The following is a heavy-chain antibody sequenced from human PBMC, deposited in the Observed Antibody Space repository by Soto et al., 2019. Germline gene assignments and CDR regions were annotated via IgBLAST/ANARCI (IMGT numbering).Heavy chain of an antibody. J-gene: IGHJ4*02. CDR2: IFSGGTT. CDR3: ARETVPPSYHYYDC. CDR1: GFTVSSNY. V-gene: IGHV3-53*02. D-gene: IGHD2-2*01. Sequence: EVQLVETGGGLIQPAGSLRLSCAASGFTVSSNYMSWVRQAPGRGLEWVSTIFSGGTTHYADSVKGRFTISRDSSKNTLYLQMNSLRAEDTAIYYCARETVPPSYHYYDCWGQGTLVTVSS.